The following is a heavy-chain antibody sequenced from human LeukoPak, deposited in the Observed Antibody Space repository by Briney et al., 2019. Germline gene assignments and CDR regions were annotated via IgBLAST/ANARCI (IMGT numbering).Heavy chain of an antibody. Sequence: GGSLRLSCAASGFTFSSYGMHWVRQAPGKGLEWVAVISYDGSNKYYADSVKGRFTISRGNSKNTLYLQMNSLRAEDTAVYYCAKPIVVAQLYYYYGMDVWGQGTTVTVSS. J-gene: IGHJ6*02. V-gene: IGHV3-30*18. CDR2: ISYDGSNK. D-gene: IGHD3-22*01. CDR1: GFTFSSYG. CDR3: AKPIVVAQLYYYYGMDV.